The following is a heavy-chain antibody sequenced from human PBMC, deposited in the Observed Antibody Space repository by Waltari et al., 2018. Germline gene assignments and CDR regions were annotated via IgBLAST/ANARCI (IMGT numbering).Heavy chain of an antibody. J-gene: IGHJ6*03. CDR3: ARNRGNSTIVTTPSYYYYYYMDV. CDR2: IIPILGIA. Sequence: QVQLVQSGAEVKKPGSSVKVSCKASGGTFSSYAISWVRQAPGQGLEWMGGIIPILGIANYAQKFQGRVTITADKSTSTAYMELSSLRSEDTAVYYCARNRGNSTIVTTPSYYYYYYMDVWGKGTTVTVSS. D-gene: IGHD4-4*01. CDR1: GGTFSSYA. V-gene: IGHV1-69*10.